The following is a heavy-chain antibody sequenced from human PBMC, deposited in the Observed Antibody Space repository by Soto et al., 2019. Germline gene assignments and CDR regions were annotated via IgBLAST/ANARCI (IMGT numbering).Heavy chain of an antibody. Sequence: PGGSLRLSCAASGFTFSSYAMHWVRQAPGKGLEWVAVISYDGSNKYYADSVKGRFTISRDNSKNSLYLQMNSLRAEDTAVYYCAREYCRNTSCLNWYAPWGQGTPVTVSA. V-gene: IGHV3-30-3*01. CDR1: GFTFSSYA. J-gene: IGHJ5*02. CDR2: ISYDGSNK. CDR3: AREYCRNTSCLNWYAP. D-gene: IGHD2-2*01.